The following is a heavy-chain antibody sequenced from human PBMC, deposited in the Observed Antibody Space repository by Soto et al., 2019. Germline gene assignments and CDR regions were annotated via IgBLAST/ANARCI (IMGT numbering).Heavy chain of an antibody. CDR2: INHSGST. CDR3: ARGESRLRDIVVVPAAGRSYNWFGP. Sequence: LETLSLTCGVYGGYFSCYYLSWIRQPTGKGLEWIGEINHSGSTNYNPSLKSRVTISVDTSKNQFSLKLSSVTAADTAVYYCARGESRLRDIVVVPAAGRSYNWFGPWGQGTLVTVSS. J-gene: IGHJ5*02. CDR1: GGYFSCYY. V-gene: IGHV4-34*01. D-gene: IGHD2-2*01.